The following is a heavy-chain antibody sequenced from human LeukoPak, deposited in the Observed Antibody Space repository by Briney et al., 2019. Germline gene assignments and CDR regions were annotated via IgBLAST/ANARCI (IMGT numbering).Heavy chain of an antibody. Sequence: PGGSLRLSCAASGFTFSSYGMHWVRQAPGKGLEWVAFIRYDGSNQYYADSVKGRFTISRDNSKNTLYLQMNSLRAEDTAVYYCARPSYRCSSTSCYTGDEDYFDYWGQGTLVTVSS. CDR3: ARPSYRCSSTSCYTGDEDYFDY. CDR1: GFTFSSYG. D-gene: IGHD2-2*02. J-gene: IGHJ4*02. V-gene: IGHV3-30*02. CDR2: IRYDGSNQ.